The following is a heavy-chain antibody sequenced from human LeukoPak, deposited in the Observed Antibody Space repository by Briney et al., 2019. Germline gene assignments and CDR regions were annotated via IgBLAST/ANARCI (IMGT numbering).Heavy chain of an antibody. CDR1: GFTFSSYS. J-gene: IGHJ4*02. CDR3: ARDSLLHPITGTNLFDY. V-gene: IGHV3-21*01. D-gene: IGHD1-7*01. Sequence: GGSLRLSCAASGFTFSSYSMNWVRQAPGKGLEWVSSISSSSSYIYYADSVKGRFTISRDNAKNSLYLQMNSLRAEDTAVYYCARDSLLHPITGTNLFDYWGQGTLVTVSS. CDR2: ISSSSSYI.